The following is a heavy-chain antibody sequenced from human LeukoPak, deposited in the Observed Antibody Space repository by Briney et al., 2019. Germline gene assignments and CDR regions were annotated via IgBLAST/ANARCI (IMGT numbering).Heavy chain of an antibody. CDR1: GYTFSIYG. CDR2: ISAHTGKS. CDR3: ARDGKGRFDFRENDY. D-gene: IGHD3-3*01. J-gene: IGHJ4*02. Sequence: ASVKVSCKASGYTFSIYGITWVRQAPGQGLEWMGWISAHTGKSDYAQKFQNRVTMTADTATSTAYMELRSPGSDDTAVYYCARDGKGRFDFRENDYWGQGTLVTVSS. V-gene: IGHV1-18*01.